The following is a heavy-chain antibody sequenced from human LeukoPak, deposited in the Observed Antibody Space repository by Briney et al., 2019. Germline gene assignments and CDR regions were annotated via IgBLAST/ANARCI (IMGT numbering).Heavy chain of an antibody. CDR2: ISSSSSYI. Sequence: GGSLRLSCAASGFTFSSYSMNWVRQAPGKGLEWVSSISSSSSYIYYADSAKGRFTISRDNAKNSLYLQMNSLRAEDTAVYYCARESYSNYGTFDYWGQGTLVTVSS. CDR1: GFTFSSYS. CDR3: ARESYSNYGTFDY. J-gene: IGHJ4*02. D-gene: IGHD4-11*01. V-gene: IGHV3-21*01.